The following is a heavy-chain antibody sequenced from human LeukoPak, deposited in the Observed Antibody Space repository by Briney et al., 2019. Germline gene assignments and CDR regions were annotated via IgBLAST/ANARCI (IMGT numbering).Heavy chain of an antibody. D-gene: IGHD3-3*01. CDR1: GGSFSGYY. J-gene: IGHJ4*02. CDR2: INHSGST. Sequence: SETLSLTCAVYGGSFSGYYWSWIRQPPGKGLEWIGEINHSGSTNYNPSLKSRVTISVDTSKNQFSLKLSSVTGADTAVYYCASRGGVDFWSGYYLHYWGQGTLVTVSS. V-gene: IGHV4-34*01. CDR3: ASRGGVDFWSGYYLHY.